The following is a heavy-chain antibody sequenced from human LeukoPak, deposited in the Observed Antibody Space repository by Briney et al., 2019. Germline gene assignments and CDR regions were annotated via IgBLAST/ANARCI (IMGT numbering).Heavy chain of an antibody. CDR3: ARYELYCSSTSCYYFDY. CDR1: GYTFTSYA. D-gene: IGHD2-2*01. J-gene: IGHJ4*02. CDR2: INAGNGNT. V-gene: IGHV1-3*01. Sequence: GASMKVSCKASGYTFTSYAMHWVRQAPGQRLEWIGWINAGNGNTKYSQKFQGRVTITRDTSASTAYMELSSLRSEDTAVYYCARYELYCSSTSCYYFDYWGQGTLVTVSS.